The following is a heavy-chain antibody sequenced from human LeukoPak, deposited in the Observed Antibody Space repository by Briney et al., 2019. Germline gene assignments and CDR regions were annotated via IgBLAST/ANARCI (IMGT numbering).Heavy chain of an antibody. Sequence: SETLSLTCTVSGGSISSDYWSWIRQPAGKGLEWIGRIYTSGSTNYNPSLKSRVTISVDKSKNQFSLKLSSVTAADTAVYYCARSPPLVSTSDAFDIWGQGTMVTVSS. CDR2: IYTSGST. D-gene: IGHD5/OR15-5a*01. CDR3: ARSPPLVSTSDAFDI. CDR1: GGSISSDY. V-gene: IGHV4-4*07. J-gene: IGHJ3*02.